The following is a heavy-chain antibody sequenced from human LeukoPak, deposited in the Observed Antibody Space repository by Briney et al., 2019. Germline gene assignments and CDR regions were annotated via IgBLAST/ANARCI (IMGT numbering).Heavy chain of an antibody. CDR3: AREQVGATTQEDYFDY. CDR1: GGSISSSSYY. J-gene: IGHJ4*02. V-gene: IGHV4-61*01. Sequence: PSETLSLTCTVSGGSISSSSYYWSWIRQPPGKGLEWIGYIYYSGSTNYNPSLKSRVTISVDTSKNQFSLKLSSVTAADTAVYYCAREQVGATTQEDYFDYWGQGTLVTVSS. CDR2: IYYSGST. D-gene: IGHD1-26*01.